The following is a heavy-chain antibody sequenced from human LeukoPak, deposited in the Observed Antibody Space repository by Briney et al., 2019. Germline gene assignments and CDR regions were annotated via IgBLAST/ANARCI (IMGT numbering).Heavy chain of an antibody. CDR3: ARDLDDILTAYKPITYYFDY. CDR1: GYTFTNYG. V-gene: IGHV1-18*01. D-gene: IGHD3-9*01. Sequence: EASVKVSCKASGYTFTNYGISWVRQAPGQGLEWMGWISGYTGNTKYAQKFQGRVTMTADTSTRTAYMELRSLRTDDTAVYYCARDLDDILTAYKPITYYFDYWGQGTLVTVSS. J-gene: IGHJ4*02. CDR2: ISGYTGNT.